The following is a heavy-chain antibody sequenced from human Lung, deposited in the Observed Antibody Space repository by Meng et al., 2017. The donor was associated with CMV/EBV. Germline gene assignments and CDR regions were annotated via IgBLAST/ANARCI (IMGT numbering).Heavy chain of an antibody. J-gene: IGHJ4*02. CDR3: AREAGRDGYATPKFDY. D-gene: IGHD5-24*01. CDR2: IYYTGST. CDR1: GGSIGSGGYY. V-gene: IGHV4-31*03. Sequence: QVQLQESGPGLVKPPQNLSLTCTVSGGSIGSGGYYWSWIRQHPGKGLEWIGYIYYTGSTFYNPSLKSRVTISVDTSKNQFSLKLIPATAADTAVYYCAREAGRDGYATPKFDYWGQGTLVTGSS.